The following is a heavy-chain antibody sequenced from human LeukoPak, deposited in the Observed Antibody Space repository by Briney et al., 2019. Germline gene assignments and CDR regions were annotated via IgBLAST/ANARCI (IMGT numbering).Heavy chain of an antibody. D-gene: IGHD1-26*01. V-gene: IGHV4-59*08. Sequence: SETLSLTCTVTGGSISSYYWSWIRHPPGKGLEWIGYIYYSGSTNYNPSLKSRVTISVDTYKNQFSLKLSSVTAADTAVYYCARLRARGGSYGRPFDYWGQGTLVTASS. CDR3: ARLRARGGSYGRPFDY. CDR1: GGSISSYY. CDR2: IYYSGST. J-gene: IGHJ4*02.